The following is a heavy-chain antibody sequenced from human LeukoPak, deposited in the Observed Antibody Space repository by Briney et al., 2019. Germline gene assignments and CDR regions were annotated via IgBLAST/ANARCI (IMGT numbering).Heavy chain of an antibody. Sequence: GDSLKISCKGSGYSFTSYWIGWVRQMPGKGLEWMGIIYPGDSDPRYSPSFQGQVTIPADKSISTAYLQWSSLKASDTAMYYCARHPYCSGGSCYYDYWGQGTLVTVSS. V-gene: IGHV5-51*01. CDR1: GYSFTSYW. D-gene: IGHD2-15*01. J-gene: IGHJ4*02. CDR3: ARHPYCSGGSCYYDY. CDR2: IYPGDSDP.